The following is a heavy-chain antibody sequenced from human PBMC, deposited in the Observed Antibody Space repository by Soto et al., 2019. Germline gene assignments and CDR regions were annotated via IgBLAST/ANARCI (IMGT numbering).Heavy chain of an antibody. J-gene: IGHJ4*02. Sequence: ASVKVSCKASGYTFTSYAMHWVRQAPGQRLEWMGWINAGNGNTKYSQKFQGRVTITRDTSASTAYMELSSLRSEDTAVYYCARDKPYYYDSSGIDYWGQGTLVTVSS. CDR2: INAGNGNT. D-gene: IGHD3-22*01. V-gene: IGHV1-3*01. CDR1: GYTFTSYA. CDR3: ARDKPYYYDSSGIDY.